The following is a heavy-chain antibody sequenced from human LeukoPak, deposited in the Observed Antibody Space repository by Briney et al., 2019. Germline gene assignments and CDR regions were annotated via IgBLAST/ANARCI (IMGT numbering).Heavy chain of an antibody. CDR2: ISYDGSNK. V-gene: IGHV3-30*18. J-gene: IGHJ4*02. Sequence: QPGGSLRLSCAASGFTFSSYGMHWVRQAPGKGLEWVAVISYDGSNKYYADSVKGRFTISRDNSKNTLYLQMNSLRAEDTAVYYCAKDPGYYYDSSGSLFDYWGQGTLVTVSS. CDR1: GFTFSSYG. CDR3: AKDPGYYYDSSGSLFDY. D-gene: IGHD3-22*01.